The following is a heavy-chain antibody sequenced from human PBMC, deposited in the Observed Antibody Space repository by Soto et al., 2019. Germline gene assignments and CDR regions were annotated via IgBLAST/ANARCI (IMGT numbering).Heavy chain of an antibody. CDR2: IWYDGSNK. J-gene: IGHJ5*02. CDR3: ARVYSSGSKGGNWFDP. CDR1: GFTFSSYG. D-gene: IGHD6-19*01. V-gene: IGHV3-33*08. Sequence: GGSLRLSCAASGFTFSSYGMHWVRQAPGKGLEWVAVIWYDGSNKYYADSVKGRFTISRDNSKNTLYLQMNSLRAEDTAVYYCARVYSSGSKGGNWFDPWGQGTLVNVSS.